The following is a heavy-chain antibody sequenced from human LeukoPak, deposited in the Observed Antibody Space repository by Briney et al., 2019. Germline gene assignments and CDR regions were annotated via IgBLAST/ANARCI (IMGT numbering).Heavy chain of an antibody. CDR1: GGSISSSSHY. J-gene: IGHJ4*02. CDR2: IYYSGST. V-gene: IGHV4-39*01. CDR3: ASLAVAGLSEGY. Sequence: SETLSLTCTVSGGSISSSSHYWGWIRQPPGKGLEWIASIYYSGSTYYNPSLKSRVTISVDTSRNQFSLKLNSVTAADTAVYYCASLAVAGLSEGYWGQGTLVIVSS. D-gene: IGHD6-19*01.